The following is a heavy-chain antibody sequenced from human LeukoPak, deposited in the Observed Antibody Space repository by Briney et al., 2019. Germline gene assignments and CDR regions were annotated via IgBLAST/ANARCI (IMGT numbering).Heavy chain of an antibody. CDR1: GGSISSYY. CDR2: IYHSGST. D-gene: IGHD6-6*01. V-gene: IGHV4-59*01. Sequence: SETLSLTCTVSGGSISSYYWTWIRQPPGKGLEWLGFIYHSGSTDYNPSLKGRLTMSLDTPKNQLSLKLSSVTASDTAVYYCAREGMYSSSSYFDYWGQGTLVTVSS. J-gene: IGHJ4*02. CDR3: AREGMYSSSSYFDY.